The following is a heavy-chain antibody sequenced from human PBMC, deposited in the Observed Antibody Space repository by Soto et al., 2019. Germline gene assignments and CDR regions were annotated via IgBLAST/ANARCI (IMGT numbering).Heavy chain of an antibody. V-gene: IGHV1-46*01. J-gene: IGHJ6*02. CDR1: RDVFTYSF. CDR3: ARVQMGPHRDFMDV. D-gene: IGHD2-21*02. Sequence: ASGKDSWKASRDVFTYSFFHWVRQAPGQGLEWMGITNPHGRTTNYEQRFKGRVNMTWDTSASTVYMEVTSLRPEDTAVYYCARVQMGPHRDFMDVWGQGTRVTVSS. CDR2: TNPHGRTT.